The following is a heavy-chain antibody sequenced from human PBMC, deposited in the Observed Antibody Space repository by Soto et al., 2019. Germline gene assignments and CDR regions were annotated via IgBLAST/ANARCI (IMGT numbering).Heavy chain of an antibody. D-gene: IGHD3-16*01. CDR3: ARVPSPFDYYYAMDV. CDR1: GDSISSGNKY. V-gene: IGHV4-30-4*01. Sequence: PLSLTCTVSGDSISSGNKYWSWIRQPPGKGLEWIGYIFSSGTTYYNPSLKSRLTMSLDASQNQFSLKLNSLTDADTAVYFCARVPSPFDYYYAMDVWGQGTTVTVSS. J-gene: IGHJ6*02. CDR2: IFSSGTT.